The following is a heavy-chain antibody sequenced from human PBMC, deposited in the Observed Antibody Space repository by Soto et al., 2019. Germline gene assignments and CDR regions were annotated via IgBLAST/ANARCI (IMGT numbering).Heavy chain of an antibody. CDR3: ARGEDSSPYYYGMDV. J-gene: IGHJ6*02. CDR1: GVTFSSYA. D-gene: IGHD6-6*01. V-gene: IGHV3-30-3*01. Sequence: GGPKRLSCAASGVTFSSYAMHWVRQAPGKGLEWVAVISYDGSNKYYADSVKGRFTISRDNSKNTLYLQMNSLRAEDTAVYYCARGEDSSPYYYGMDVWGQGTTVTVSS. CDR2: ISYDGSNK.